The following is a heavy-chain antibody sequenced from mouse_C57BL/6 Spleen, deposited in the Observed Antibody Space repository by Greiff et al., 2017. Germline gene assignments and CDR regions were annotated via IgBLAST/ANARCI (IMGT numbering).Heavy chain of an antibody. CDR2: IYPRSGNT. J-gene: IGHJ1*03. Sequence: QVQLQQSGAELARPGASVKLSCRASGYTFTSYGISWVKQRTGQGLEWIGEIYPRSGNTYYNEKFKGKATLTADKSSSTAYMELRSLTSEDSAVYFCARDSNHWYFDVWGTGTTVTVSS. V-gene: IGHV1-81*01. CDR3: ARDSNHWYFDV. D-gene: IGHD2-5*01. CDR1: GYTFTSYG.